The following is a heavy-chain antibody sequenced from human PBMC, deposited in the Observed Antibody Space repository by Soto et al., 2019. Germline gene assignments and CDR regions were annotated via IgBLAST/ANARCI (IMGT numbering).Heavy chain of an antibody. CDR3: ARGGDYYDSSGTWGSNWFDP. V-gene: IGHV4-31*03. Sequence: PSETLSVTCTVSGGSISSGGYYWSWIRQHPGKGLEWIGYIYYSGSTYYNPSLKSRVTISVDTSKNQFSLKLSSVTAADTAVYYCARGGDYYDSSGTWGSNWFDPWGQGTLVTVSS. CDR1: GGSISSGGYY. CDR2: IYYSGST. D-gene: IGHD3-22*01. J-gene: IGHJ5*02.